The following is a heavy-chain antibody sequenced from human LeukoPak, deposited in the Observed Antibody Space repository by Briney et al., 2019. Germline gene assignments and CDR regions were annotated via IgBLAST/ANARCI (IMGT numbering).Heavy chain of an antibody. CDR1: GFTFSSYA. CDR3: AKDYYYDSSGYPNVNWFDP. J-gene: IGHJ5*02. V-gene: IGHV3-23*01. D-gene: IGHD3-22*01. Sequence: PGRSLRLSCAASGFTFSSYAMSWVRQAPGKGLEWVSAISGSGGSTYYADSVKGRFTISRDNSKNTLYLQMNSLRAEDTAVYYCAKDYYYDSSGYPNVNWFDPWGQGTLVTVSS. CDR2: ISGSGGST.